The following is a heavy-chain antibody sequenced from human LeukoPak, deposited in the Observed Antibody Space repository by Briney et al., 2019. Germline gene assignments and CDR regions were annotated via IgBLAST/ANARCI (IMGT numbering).Heavy chain of an antibody. CDR2: INHSGST. V-gene: IGHV4-34*01. Sequence: SETLSLTCAVYGGSFSGYYWSWIRQPPGKGLEWIGEINHSGSTNYNPSLKSRVTISVDTSKNQFSLKLGSVTAADTAVYYCARAWAAAGRSYYFDYWGQGTLVTVSS. CDR3: ARAWAAAGRSYYFDY. D-gene: IGHD6-13*01. CDR1: GGSFSGYY. J-gene: IGHJ4*02.